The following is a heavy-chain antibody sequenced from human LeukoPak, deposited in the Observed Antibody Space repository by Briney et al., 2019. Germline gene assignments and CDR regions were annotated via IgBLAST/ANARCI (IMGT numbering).Heavy chain of an antibody. CDR3: ARGGYGDYVPDWYFDL. J-gene: IGHJ2*01. Sequence: SQTLSLTCTVSGGSISSGDYYWSWIRQPPGKGLEWIGYIYYSGSTYYNPSLKSRVTISVDTSKNQFSLKLSSVTAADTAVYYCARGGYGDYVPDWYFDLWGRGTLVTVSS. D-gene: IGHD4-17*01. CDR1: GGSISSGDYY. V-gene: IGHV4-30-4*01. CDR2: IYYSGST.